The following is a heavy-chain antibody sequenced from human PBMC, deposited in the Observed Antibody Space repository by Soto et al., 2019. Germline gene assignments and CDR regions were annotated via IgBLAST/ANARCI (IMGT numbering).Heavy chain of an antibody. Sequence: TVAGGNIGNVGCCWSWIQKHPGRGLEWIGYIYYSGSTYYNPSLKSRVTISVDTSKNQFSLKLSSVTAADTTVYYCARAPLLVRGVKNWFDPWGQRTLDIVFS. CDR1: GGNIGNVGCC. D-gene: IGHD3-10*01. V-gene: IGHV4-31*03. CDR3: ARAPLLVRGVKNWFDP. CDR2: IYYSGST. J-gene: IGHJ5*02.